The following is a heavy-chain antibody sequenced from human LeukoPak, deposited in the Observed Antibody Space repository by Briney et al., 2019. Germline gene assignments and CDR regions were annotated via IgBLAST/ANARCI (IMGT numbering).Heavy chain of an antibody. D-gene: IGHD1-1*01. V-gene: IGHV3-74*01. CDR1: GFTFSSHW. J-gene: IGHJ4*02. CDR2: LKSDGTTT. CDR3: ARGGTLTHIPDH. Sequence: GGSLRLSCAASGFTFSSHWMHWVRQTPGKGLVWVSRLKSDGTTTTYADSVKGRFTIPRDNAKNTLYLQMDSLRAEDTALYYCARGGTLTHIPDHWGQGTLVTVSS.